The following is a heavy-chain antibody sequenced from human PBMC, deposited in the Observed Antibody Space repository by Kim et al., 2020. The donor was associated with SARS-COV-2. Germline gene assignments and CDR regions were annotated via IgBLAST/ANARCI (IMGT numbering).Heavy chain of an antibody. D-gene: IGHD6-13*01. J-gene: IGHJ2*01. V-gene: IGHV4-31*03. CDR1: GGSITSPYDY. CDR3: ARDTFGRAAGTYWYFDL. Sequence: SETLSLTCTISGGSITSPYDYWGWIRQHPGKGLEWIGYIHHSGNTYYSPSLKNRLSMSVDTSKNQFSLKLTSVTAADTAVYFCARDTFGRAAGTYWYFDLWGRGTLVTVSS. CDR2: IHHSGNT.